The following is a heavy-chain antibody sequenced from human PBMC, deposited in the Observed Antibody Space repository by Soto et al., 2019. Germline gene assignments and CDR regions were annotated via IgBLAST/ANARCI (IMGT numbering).Heavy chain of an antibody. Sequence: SETLSLTCAVYGGSFSGYYWSWIRQPPGKGLEWIGEINHSGSTNYNPSLKSRVTISVDTSKNQFSLKLSSVTAADTAVYYCASSLADNWFDPWGQGTLVTVSS. D-gene: IGHD6-19*01. CDR1: GGSFSGYY. CDR3: ASSLADNWFDP. CDR2: INHSGST. V-gene: IGHV4-34*01. J-gene: IGHJ5*02.